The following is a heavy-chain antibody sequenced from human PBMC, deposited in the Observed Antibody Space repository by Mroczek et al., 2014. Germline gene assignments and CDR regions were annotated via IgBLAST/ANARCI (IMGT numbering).Heavy chain of an antibody. CDR1: GFTFSSYA. Sequence: QVQLVQSGGGVVQPGRSLRLSCAASGFTFSSYAMHWVRQAPGKGLEWVAVISYDGSNKYYADSVKGRFTISRDNSKNTLYLQMNSLRAEDTAVYYCASLGATVVTPGDYWGQGTLVTVSS. CDR3: ASLGATVVTPGDY. D-gene: IGHD4-23*01. J-gene: IGHJ4*02. V-gene: IGHV3-30-3*01. CDR2: ISYDGSNK.